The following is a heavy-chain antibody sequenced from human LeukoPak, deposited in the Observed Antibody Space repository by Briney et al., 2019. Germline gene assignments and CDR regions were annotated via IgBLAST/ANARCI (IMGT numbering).Heavy chain of an antibody. D-gene: IGHD3-10*01. J-gene: IGHJ4*02. Sequence: GGSLRLSCAASGFTFSSYGMHWVRQAPGKGLEWVAVISYDGSNKYYADSVKGRFTISRDNSKNTLYLQMNSLRAEDTAVYYCAKDNCYGSGSYDYWGQGTLVTVSS. CDR1: GFTFSSYG. CDR3: AKDNCYGSGSYDY. CDR2: ISYDGSNK. V-gene: IGHV3-30*18.